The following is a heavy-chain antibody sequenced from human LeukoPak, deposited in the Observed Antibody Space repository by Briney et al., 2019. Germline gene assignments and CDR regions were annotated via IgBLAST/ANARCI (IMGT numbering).Heavy chain of an antibody. V-gene: IGHV4-38-2*02. Sequence: PSETLSLTCAVSGYSISSAFYWGWIRQSPGKGLEWIGTIHYSGSTSYNPSLKSRVTISVDTSKNQFSLKLSSVTAADTAVYYCARERSDSSGTLGYFDYWGQGTLVTVSS. CDR3: ARERSDSSGTLGYFDY. D-gene: IGHD3-22*01. J-gene: IGHJ4*02. CDR1: GYSISSAFY. CDR2: IHYSGST.